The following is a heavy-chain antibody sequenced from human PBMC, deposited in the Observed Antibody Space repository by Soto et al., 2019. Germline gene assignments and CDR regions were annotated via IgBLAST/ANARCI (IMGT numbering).Heavy chain of an antibody. J-gene: IGHJ5*02. CDR3: ARGAAGGWFDP. CDR2: IYYSGST. V-gene: IGHV4-59*01. D-gene: IGHD2-15*01. Sequence: SETLSLTCTVSGGSISSYYWSWIRQPPGKGLEWIGYIYYSGSTNYNPSLKSRVTISVDTSKNQFSLKLSSVTAADTAVYYCARGAAGGWFDPWGQGTLVTVSS. CDR1: GGSISSYY.